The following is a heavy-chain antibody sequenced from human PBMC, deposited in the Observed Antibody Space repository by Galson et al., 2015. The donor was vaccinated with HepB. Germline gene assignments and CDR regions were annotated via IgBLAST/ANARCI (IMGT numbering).Heavy chain of an antibody. D-gene: IGHD2-2*01. V-gene: IGHV3-21*01. Sequence: SLRLSCAASGFTFSSYSMNWVRQAPGKGLEWVSYISSTSLYIYYADSVTGRFTISRDNAKNSLFLQMNSLRAEDTAVYYCARDLYCSSISCPYGLDVWGQGTTVTVSS. CDR3: ARDLYCSSISCPYGLDV. CDR1: GFTFSSYS. J-gene: IGHJ6*02. CDR2: ISSTSLYI.